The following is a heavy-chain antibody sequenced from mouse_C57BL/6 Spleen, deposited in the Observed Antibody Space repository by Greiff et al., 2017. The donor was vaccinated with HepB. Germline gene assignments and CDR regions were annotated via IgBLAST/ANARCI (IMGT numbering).Heavy chain of an antibody. J-gene: IGHJ4*01. CDR1: GYTFTSYT. Sequence: QVQLQQSGAELARPGASVKMSCKASGYTFTSYTMHWVKQRPVQGLEWIGYINPSSGYTKYNQKFKDKATLTADKSSSTAYMQLSSLTSEDSAVYYCARSRRLQGYAMDYWGQGTSVTVSS. D-gene: IGHD2-12*01. CDR2: INPSSGYT. V-gene: IGHV1-4*01. CDR3: ARSRRLQGYAMDY.